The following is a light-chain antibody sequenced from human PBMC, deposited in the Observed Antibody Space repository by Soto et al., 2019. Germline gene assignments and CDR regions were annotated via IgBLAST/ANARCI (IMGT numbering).Light chain of an antibody. CDR2: DAS. CDR1: QSLSSY. J-gene: IGKJ1*01. Sequence: IQMTQSPSTLSASVGDNITITCRVSQSLSSYLAWYQQKPGRAPKLLIFDASSLERGVPSRFSGSGSGTEFRLTISSLQPDDFATYYCQQYKAFGQGTKVDIK. V-gene: IGKV1-5*01. CDR3: QQYKA.